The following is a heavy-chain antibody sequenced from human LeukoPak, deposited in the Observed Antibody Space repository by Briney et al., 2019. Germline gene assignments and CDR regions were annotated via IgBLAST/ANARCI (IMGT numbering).Heavy chain of an antibody. Sequence: SETLSLTCTVSGYSISSGYYWGWIRQPPGKGLEWIGEINHSGSTNYNPSLKSRVTISVDTSKNQFSLKLSSVTAADTAVYYCARQRSDTHTCSGGSCYGPTDYWGQGTLVTVSS. CDR3: ARQRSDTHTCSGGSCYGPTDY. D-gene: IGHD2-15*01. J-gene: IGHJ4*02. V-gene: IGHV4-38-2*02. CDR1: GYSISSGYY. CDR2: INHSGST.